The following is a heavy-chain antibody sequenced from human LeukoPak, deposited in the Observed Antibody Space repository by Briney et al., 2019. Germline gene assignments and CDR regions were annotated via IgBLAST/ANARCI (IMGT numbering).Heavy chain of an antibody. CDR1: GFTFSDYY. J-gene: IGHJ4*02. Sequence: GGSLRLSCAASGFTFSDYYMSWIRQAPGKGLELVSYISSSGSTIYYADSVKGRFTISRDNAKNSLYLQMNSLRAEDTAVYYCARRIVATIAQSYFDYWGQGTLVTVSS. D-gene: IGHD5-12*01. V-gene: IGHV3-11*04. CDR2: ISSSGSTI. CDR3: ARRIVATIAQSYFDY.